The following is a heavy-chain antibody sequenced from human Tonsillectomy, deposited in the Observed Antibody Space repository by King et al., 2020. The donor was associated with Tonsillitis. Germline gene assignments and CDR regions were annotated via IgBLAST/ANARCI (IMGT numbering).Heavy chain of an antibody. D-gene: IGHD6-19*01. CDR2: ISYDGSKK. V-gene: IGHV3-30-3*01. Sequence: VQLVESGGGVVQPGRSLRLSCAASGFTFSRYAMHWVRQAPGKGLEWVAVISYDGSKKYYADSVKGRFTISRDNSKNTLYRKMNSLRTEDTAVYYCARGSSGWEYWYFDLWGRGTLVTVSS. CDR3: ARGSSGWEYWYFDL. CDR1: GFTFSRYA. J-gene: IGHJ2*01.